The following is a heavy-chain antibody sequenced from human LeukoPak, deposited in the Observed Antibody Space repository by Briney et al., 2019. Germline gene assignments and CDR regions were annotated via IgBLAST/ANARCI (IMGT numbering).Heavy chain of an antibody. CDR2: IWSDGSDK. CDR3: AKDAQRGFDYSNSLQN. Sequence: GGSLRLSCAASGFTFSHYGMHWVRQTPGAGLEWVAVIWSDGSDKYYAKSVKGRFTISRDNSKNSLFLQMNSLRAEDTAVYYCAKDAQRGFDYSNSLQNWGKGILVTVSS. V-gene: IGHV3-33*06. D-gene: IGHD4-11*01. CDR1: GFTFSHYG. J-gene: IGHJ1*01.